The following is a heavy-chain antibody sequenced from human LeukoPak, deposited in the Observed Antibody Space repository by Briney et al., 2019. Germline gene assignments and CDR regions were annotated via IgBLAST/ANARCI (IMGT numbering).Heavy chain of an antibody. Sequence: SETLSLTCTVAGGSISSYYWSWIRQPAGKGREWIGIIYYIGSTYYNPSLRSRVTISVDTSKNQFSLKLSSVTAADTAVYYCARGHGPIFDYDSSGYYYVTRFEPWGQGKLVTVSS. CDR1: GGSISSYY. CDR3: ARGHGPIFDYDSSGYYYVTRFEP. CDR2: IYYIGST. V-gene: IGHV4-59*12. D-gene: IGHD3-22*01. J-gene: IGHJ5*02.